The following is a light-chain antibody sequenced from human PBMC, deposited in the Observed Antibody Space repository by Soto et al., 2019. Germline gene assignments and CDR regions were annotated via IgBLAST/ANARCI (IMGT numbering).Light chain of an antibody. V-gene: IGKV3D-15*01. CDR1: QSFASN. J-gene: IGKJ2*01. Sequence: EIVMTQSPATLSVSPGERATLSCRASQSFASNVAWYQQKPGQAPRLLIHGASVRATGIPARFSGSGSGTEFSLNISSLQSGDFAIYYCHQYSEWPHPFGRGTTLVIK. CDR3: HQYSEWPHP. CDR2: GAS.